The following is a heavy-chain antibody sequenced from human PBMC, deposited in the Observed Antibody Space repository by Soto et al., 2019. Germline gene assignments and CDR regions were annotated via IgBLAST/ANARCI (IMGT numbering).Heavy chain of an antibody. V-gene: IGHV4-59*08. CDR3: ARHPPRGNSGWSFDY. Sequence: PSETLSLTCTVSGGSISSYYWSWIRQPPGKGLEWIGYIYYSGSTNYNPSLNSRVTISVDTSKNQFSLKLNSVTAADTAVYYCARHPPRGNSGWSFDYWGQGTLVTVSS. J-gene: IGHJ4*02. D-gene: IGHD6-19*01. CDR1: GGSISSYY. CDR2: IYYSGST.